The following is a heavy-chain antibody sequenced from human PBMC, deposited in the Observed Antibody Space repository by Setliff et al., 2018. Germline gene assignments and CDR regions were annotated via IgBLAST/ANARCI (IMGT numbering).Heavy chain of an antibody. J-gene: IGHJ4*02. CDR3: ARDRTYYGSGTYTRYFDY. D-gene: IGHD3-10*01. Sequence: SETLSLTCTVSGGSISSGTYYWSWNRQHPGKGLEWIGYIYHSGSTYSNPSLNSRVTISLDTSKNQFSLKLNSVTAADTAVYYCARDRTYYGSGTYTRYFDYWGQGTLVTVSS. CDR1: GGSISSGTYY. V-gene: IGHV4-31*03. CDR2: IYHSGST.